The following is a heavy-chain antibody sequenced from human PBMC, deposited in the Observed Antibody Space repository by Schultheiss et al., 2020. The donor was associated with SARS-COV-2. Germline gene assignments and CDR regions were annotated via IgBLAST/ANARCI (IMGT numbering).Heavy chain of an antibody. J-gene: IGHJ6*02. CDR1: GGSISSYY. Sequence: SQTLSLTCTVSGGSISSYYWSWIRQPAGKGLEWIGYIYYSGSTYYNPSLKSRVTMSVDTSKNQFSLKLSSVTAADTAVYYCAREGDSSSSIPYYYYGMDVWGQGTTVTVSS. CDR2: IYYSGST. D-gene: IGHD6-6*01. V-gene: IGHV4-59*12. CDR3: AREGDSSSSIPYYYYGMDV.